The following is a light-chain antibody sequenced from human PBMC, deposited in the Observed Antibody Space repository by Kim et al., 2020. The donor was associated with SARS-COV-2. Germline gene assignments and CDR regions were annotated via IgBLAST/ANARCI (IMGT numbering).Light chain of an antibody. CDR2: WAS. CDR1: QSVFYGSNNKNY. V-gene: IGKV4-1*01. CDR3: QQYYSTPRT. Sequence: DIVLTQSPHSLPVSLGERATINCKSSQSVFYGSNNKNYLAWYQHKPGQPPKLLLYWASTRESGVPDRFSGSGYGTDFTLTISSLQAEDVAVYYCQQYYSTPRTFGQGTKVDIK. J-gene: IGKJ1*01.